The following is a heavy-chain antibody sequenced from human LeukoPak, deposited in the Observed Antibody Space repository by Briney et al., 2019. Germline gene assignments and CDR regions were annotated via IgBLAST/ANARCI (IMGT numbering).Heavy chain of an antibody. D-gene: IGHD2-15*01. CDR1: GFTFSNYA. CDR3: AKKLGYCSGGSCYPANYFDY. CDR2: ISDIDGST. Sequence: GGSLRLSCAASGFTFSNYAMSWVRQAPGKGLEWVSTISDIDGSTIYADSVKGRFTISRDNSKNTLYLQMDSLRAEDTAIYYCAKKLGYCSGGSCYPANYFDYWGQGTLVTVSS. J-gene: IGHJ4*02. V-gene: IGHV3-23*01.